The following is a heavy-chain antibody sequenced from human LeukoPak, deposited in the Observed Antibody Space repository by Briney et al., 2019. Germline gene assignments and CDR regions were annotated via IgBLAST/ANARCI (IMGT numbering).Heavy chain of an antibody. D-gene: IGHD3-10*01. Sequence: PGGSLRLSCAASGFTFSSYGMSWVRQAPGKGLEWVSAISGSGGSTYYADSVKGRFTISRDNSKNTLYLQMNSLRAEDTAVYYCAKESYYGSGSYYTSGYYFDYWGQGTLVTVSS. CDR1: GFTFSSYG. J-gene: IGHJ4*02. CDR3: AKESYYGSGSYYTSGYYFDY. CDR2: ISGSGGST. V-gene: IGHV3-23*01.